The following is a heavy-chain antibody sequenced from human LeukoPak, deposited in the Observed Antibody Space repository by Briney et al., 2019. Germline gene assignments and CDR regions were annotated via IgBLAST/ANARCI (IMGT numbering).Heavy chain of an antibody. V-gene: IGHV4-61*02. J-gene: IGHJ4*02. Sequence: SQTLSLTCTVSGGSISSGSYYWSWIRQPAGKGLEWIGRIYTSGSTNYNPSLKSRVTISADTSKNQFSLKLNSLTTADTAVYYCTRGAGWLIDYWGQGILVTVSS. CDR1: GGSISSGSYY. D-gene: IGHD3-16*01. CDR3: TRGAGWLIDY. CDR2: IYTSGST.